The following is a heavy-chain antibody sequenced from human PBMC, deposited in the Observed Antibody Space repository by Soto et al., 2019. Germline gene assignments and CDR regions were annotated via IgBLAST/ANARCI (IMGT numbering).Heavy chain of an antibody. CDR2: INHSGST. CDR3: AKPNLYCSSTSCYDY. CDR1: GGSFSGYY. J-gene: IGHJ4*02. V-gene: IGHV4-34*01. Sequence: SETLSLTCAVYGGSFSGYYWSWIRQPPGKGLEWIGEINHSGSTYYNPSLKSRVTISVDTSKNQFSLKLSSVTAADTAVYYCAKPNLYCSSTSCYDYWGQGTLVTVSS. D-gene: IGHD2-2*01.